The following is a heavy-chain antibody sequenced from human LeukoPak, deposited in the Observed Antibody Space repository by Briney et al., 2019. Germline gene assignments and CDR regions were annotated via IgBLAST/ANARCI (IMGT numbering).Heavy chain of an antibody. V-gene: IGHV4-30-2*01. Sequence: PSETLSLTCTVSGGSISSGGYYWSWIRQPPGKGLEWIGYIYHSGSTYYNPSLKSRVTISVDRSKNQFSLKLSSVTAADTAVYYCAREGPTGPPDYWGQGTLVTVSS. CDR3: AREGPTGPPDY. J-gene: IGHJ4*02. CDR2: IYHSGST. CDR1: GGSISSGGYY.